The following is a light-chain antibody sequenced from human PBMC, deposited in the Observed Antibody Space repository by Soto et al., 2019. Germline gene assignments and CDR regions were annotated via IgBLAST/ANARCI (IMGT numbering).Light chain of an antibody. CDR3: QQYNNWPGT. Sequence: EIVMTQSPATLSVSPGEGATLSCRAGQSVSSNLAWYQHKPGQAPRLLIYGASTRATGIPARFSASGSGTEFTLTISSLQSEDFAVYYCQQYNNWPGTFGQGTKVEI. V-gene: IGKV3-15*01. CDR1: QSVSSN. J-gene: IGKJ1*01. CDR2: GAS.